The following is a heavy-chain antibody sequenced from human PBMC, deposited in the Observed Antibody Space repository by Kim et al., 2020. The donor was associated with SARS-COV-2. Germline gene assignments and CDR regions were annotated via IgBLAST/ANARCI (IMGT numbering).Heavy chain of an antibody. CDR3: ARSKRMGYDLGRWFDP. Sequence: SETLSLTCAVYGGSFSGYYWSWIRQPPGKGLEWIGEINHSGSTNYNPSLKSRVTISVDTSKNQFSLKLSSVTAADTAVYYCARSKRMGYDLGRWFDPWGQGTLVTVSS. J-gene: IGHJ5*02. CDR2: INHSGST. V-gene: IGHV4-34*01. D-gene: IGHD5-12*01. CDR1: GGSFSGYY.